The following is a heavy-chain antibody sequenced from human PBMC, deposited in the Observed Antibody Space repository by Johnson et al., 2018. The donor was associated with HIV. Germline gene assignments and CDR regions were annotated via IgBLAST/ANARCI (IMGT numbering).Heavy chain of an antibody. J-gene: IGHJ3*02. Sequence: VQLVESGGGLVQPGGSLRLSCAASGFTVSSNYMSWVRQAPGKGLEWVSVIYSGGSTYYADSVKGRFTISSDNSKNTLYLQMNSLRAEDTAGYYCARVPVVIGGVRKAFDIWGQGTMVTVSS. D-gene: IGHD2-21*01. V-gene: IGHV3-66*01. CDR3: ARVPVVIGGVRKAFDI. CDR1: GFTVSSNY. CDR2: IYSGGST.